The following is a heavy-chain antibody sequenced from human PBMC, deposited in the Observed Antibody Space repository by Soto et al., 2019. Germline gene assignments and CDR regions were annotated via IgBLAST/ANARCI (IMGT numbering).Heavy chain of an antibody. V-gene: IGHV1-8*01. CDR3: ARDPRYCSGGSCYYYYGMDV. CDR2: MNPNSGNT. D-gene: IGHD2-15*01. J-gene: IGHJ6*02. Sequence: ASVKVSCKASGYTFTSYDINWVRQATGQGLEWMGWMNPNSGNTGYAQKFQGRVTMTRNTSISTAYMELSSLRSEDPAVYYWARDPRYCSGGSCYYYYGMDVWGQGTTVTVSS. CDR1: GYTFTSYD.